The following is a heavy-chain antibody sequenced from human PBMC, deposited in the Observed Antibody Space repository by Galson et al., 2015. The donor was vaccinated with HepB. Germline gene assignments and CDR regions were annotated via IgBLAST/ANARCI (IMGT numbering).Heavy chain of an antibody. CDR2: ISSSGSTTI. Sequence: SLRLSCAASGSTFSDYYMTWIRQAPEKGLEWVSYISSSGSTTISYADSVKGRFTISRDNAKNSLYLQMNSLRAEDTAVYYCARATLGWFDPWGQGTLVTVSS. CDR3: ARATLGWFDP. D-gene: IGHD2/OR15-2a*01. V-gene: IGHV3-11*01. J-gene: IGHJ5*02. CDR1: GSTFSDYY.